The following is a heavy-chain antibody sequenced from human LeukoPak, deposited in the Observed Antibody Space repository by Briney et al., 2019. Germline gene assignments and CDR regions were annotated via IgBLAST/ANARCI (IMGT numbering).Heavy chain of an antibody. CDR2: ISGSGGST. V-gene: IGHV3-23*01. CDR3: ATSLISIAVAGTSDY. Sequence: PGGSLRLSCAASGFTFSSYAMSWVRQAPGKGLEWVSAISGSGGSTYYADSVKGRFTISRDNSKNTLYPQMNSLRAEDTAVYYCATSLISIAVAGTSDYWGQGTLVTVSS. D-gene: IGHD6-19*01. J-gene: IGHJ4*02. CDR1: GFTFSSYA.